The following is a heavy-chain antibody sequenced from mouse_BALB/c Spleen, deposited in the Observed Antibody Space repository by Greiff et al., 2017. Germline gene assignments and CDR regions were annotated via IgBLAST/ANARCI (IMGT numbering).Heavy chain of an antibody. J-gene: IGHJ3*01. CDR1: GYSFTGYF. CDR2: INPYNGDT. D-gene: IGHD1-1*01. CDR3: GRPYYYGSSSFAY. V-gene: IGHV1-37*01. Sequence: EVKLQESGPELVKPGASVKISCKASGYSFTGYFMNWVKQSHGKSLEWIGRINPYNGDTFYNKKFKGKATLTVDKSSSTAHMELLSLTSEDSAVYYCGRPYYYGSSSFAYWGQGTLVTVSA.